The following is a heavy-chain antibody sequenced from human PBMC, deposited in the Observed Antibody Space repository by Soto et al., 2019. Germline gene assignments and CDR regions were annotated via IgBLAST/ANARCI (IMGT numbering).Heavy chain of an antibody. V-gene: IGHV5-51*01. D-gene: IGHD3-10*01. J-gene: IGHJ6*03. CDR3: ARLYHDDSGRRYMDV. CDR2: IYPDDSDT. Sequence: PGESLKISCKGSGYSFTSYWIGWVRQMPGRGLEWMGIIYPDDSDTRYSPSFQGQVTISADKSISTAYLQWSSLKASDTAMYYCARLYHDDSGRRYMDVWGKGTTVTVSS. CDR1: GYSFTSYW.